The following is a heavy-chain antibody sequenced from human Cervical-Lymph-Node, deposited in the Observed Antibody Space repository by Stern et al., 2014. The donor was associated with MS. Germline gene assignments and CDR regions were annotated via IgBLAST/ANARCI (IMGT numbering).Heavy chain of an antibody. V-gene: IGHV1-58*01. CDR2: IVVGSGNT. CDR3: AADRYSYGFGDY. CDR1: GFTFTSSA. Sequence: QMQLVQSGPEVKKPGTSVKVSCKASGFTFTSSAVQWVRQARGQRLEWIGWIVVGSGNTNYAQKFQERVTITRDMSTSTAYMELSSLRSEDTAVYYCAADRYSYGFGDYWGQGTLVTVSS. D-gene: IGHD5-18*01. J-gene: IGHJ4*02.